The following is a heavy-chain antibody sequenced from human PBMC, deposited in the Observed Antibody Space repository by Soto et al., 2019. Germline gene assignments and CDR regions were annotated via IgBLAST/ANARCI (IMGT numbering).Heavy chain of an antibody. CDR2: IIPFIGTE. Sequence: QVQLVQSGAEVKKPGSSVKVSCKASGDTFNSHSFTWVRQAPGQGLEWMGRIIPFIGTESPAQKFKDRITISADTYTGAVYLELHSLRPDDTAMYYCATAASTFGAASDYWGQATLVTVSS. CDR1: GDTFNSHS. V-gene: IGHV1-69*08. D-gene: IGHD3-3*01. CDR3: ATAASTFGAASDY. J-gene: IGHJ4*02.